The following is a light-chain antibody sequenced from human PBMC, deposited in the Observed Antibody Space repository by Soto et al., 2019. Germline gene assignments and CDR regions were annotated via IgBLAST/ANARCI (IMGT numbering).Light chain of an antibody. CDR2: AAS. CDR3: QQSYSSPPT. CDR1: QSISNH. J-gene: IGKJ1*01. V-gene: IGKV1-39*01. Sequence: DIQMTHSPSSRSASVGDRVIITCRASQSISNHLNWYQQKPGKAPKLLIFAASSLQSGVPSRFSGSRSGPDFTLTISSLQPEDFATYYWQQSYSSPPTFGQGTKV.